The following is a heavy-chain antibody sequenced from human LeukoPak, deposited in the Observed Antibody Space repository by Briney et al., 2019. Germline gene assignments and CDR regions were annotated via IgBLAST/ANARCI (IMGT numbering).Heavy chain of an antibody. Sequence: PSETLSLTCTVSGGSISSSRYYWGWIRQPPGKGLEWIGSIYYSGSTYYNPSLKSRVTISVDTSKNQFSLKLSSVTAADTAVYYCAREGDSYGCDYWGQGTLVTVSS. CDR3: AREGDSYGCDY. D-gene: IGHD5-18*01. V-gene: IGHV4-39*02. J-gene: IGHJ4*02. CDR1: GGSISSSRYY. CDR2: IYYSGST.